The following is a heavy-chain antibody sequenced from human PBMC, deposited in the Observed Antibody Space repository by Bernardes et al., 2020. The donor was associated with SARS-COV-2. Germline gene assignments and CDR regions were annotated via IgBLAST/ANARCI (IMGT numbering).Heavy chain of an antibody. D-gene: IGHD3-22*01. CDR3: AIPPTNYDRYGLDV. J-gene: IGHJ6*02. Sequence: VQETRKASGYTFPDYYMHWVRQTPGQELEGVGWINPNSGGTNYAQKFQGRVTMTRDTSISTAYMELRRLTSDDTAVYYCAIPPTNYDRYGLDVWGQGTTVTVSS. V-gene: IGHV1-2*02. CDR1: GYTFPDYY. CDR2: INPNSGGT.